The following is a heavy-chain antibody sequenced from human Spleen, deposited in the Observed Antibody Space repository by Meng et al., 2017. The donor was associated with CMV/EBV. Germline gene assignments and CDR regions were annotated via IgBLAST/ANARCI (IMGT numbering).Heavy chain of an antibody. V-gene: IGHV3-30*02. Sequence: GGSLRLSCAASGFIFSNYGMHWVRQAPGKGLEWVAFIRYDGDSVKGRFTISRDNTKNSLYLQMNRLRAEDTALYYCAKEGSSGYYYGLDVWGQGTTVTVSS. CDR3: AKEGSSGYYYGLDV. CDR2: IRYDG. CDR1: GFIFSNYG. J-gene: IGHJ6*02. D-gene: IGHD6-19*01.